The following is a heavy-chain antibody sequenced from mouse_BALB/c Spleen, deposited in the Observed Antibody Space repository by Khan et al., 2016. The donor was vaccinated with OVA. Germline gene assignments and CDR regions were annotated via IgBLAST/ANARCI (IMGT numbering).Heavy chain of an antibody. CDR3: ASHLTGSFAY. V-gene: IGHV5-6*01. D-gene: IGHD4-1*01. J-gene: IGHJ3*01. Sequence: EVELVESGGDLVKPGGSLKLSCAASGFTFSSYSMSWVRQTPDKRLEWVATISSGGDYTYYPDSVKGRFTISRDNARHTLYLQMSSLKCEDTAMYYCASHLTGSFAYWGQGTLVTVSA. CDR1: GFTFSSYS. CDR2: ISSGGDYT.